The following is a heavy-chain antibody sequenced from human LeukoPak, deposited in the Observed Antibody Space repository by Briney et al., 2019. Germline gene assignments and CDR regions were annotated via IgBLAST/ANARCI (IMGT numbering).Heavy chain of an antibody. CDR2: IYHSGTT. D-gene: IGHD4-23*01. Sequence: SDTLSLTCAVSGYSITSSSWWGWIRQPPGKGLEWIGYIYHSGTTYYNPSLQSRVTMSVDTSKNQFSLKLSSVTAVDTAVYYCARNGGNSDFDYWGQGTLVTVSS. CDR1: GYSITSSSW. J-gene: IGHJ4*02. V-gene: IGHV4-28*01. CDR3: ARNGGNSDFDY.